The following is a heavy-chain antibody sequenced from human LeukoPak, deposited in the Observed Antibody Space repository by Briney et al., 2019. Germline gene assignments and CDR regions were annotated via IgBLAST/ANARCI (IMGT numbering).Heavy chain of an antibody. D-gene: IGHD3-9*01. CDR3: AKNYDILTGYYLYFDY. CDR2: ISGSGGST. V-gene: IGHV3-23*01. J-gene: IGHJ4*02. Sequence: GGSLRLSCAASGFTFSSYGMSWVRQAPGKGLEWVSAISGSGGSTYYADSVKGRFTISRDNSKNTLYLQMNSLRAEDTAVYYCAKNYDILTGYYLYFDYWGQGTLVTVSS. CDR1: GFTFSSYG.